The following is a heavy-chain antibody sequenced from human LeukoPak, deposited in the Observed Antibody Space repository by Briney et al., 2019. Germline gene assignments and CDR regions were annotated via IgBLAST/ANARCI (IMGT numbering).Heavy chain of an antibody. D-gene: IGHD6-19*01. CDR1: GGPFSGYY. Sequence: SETLSLTCAVYGGPFSGYYWSWIRQPPGRGREWSGEINHSGSTNYHPSLKSRVTISVDTSKNQFSLKLSSVTAADTAVYYCARAEMYSSGWYDWYFDLWGRGTLVTVSS. J-gene: IGHJ2*01. CDR2: INHSGST. V-gene: IGHV4-34*01. CDR3: ARAEMYSSGWYDWYFDL.